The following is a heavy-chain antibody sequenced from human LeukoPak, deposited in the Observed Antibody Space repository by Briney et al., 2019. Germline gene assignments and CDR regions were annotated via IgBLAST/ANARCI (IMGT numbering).Heavy chain of an antibody. CDR1: GFTYSHNG. J-gene: IGHJ4*02. V-gene: IGHV3-33*05. Sequence: GGSLRLSCVASGFTYSHNGMHWVRQAPGKGLEWVAFIQYDGNTIFYADSVKGRFTISRDNSKNSLYLQMNSLRDDDTAVYYCARLSYDSGTHYTVYKYWGQGTLVTVSS. D-gene: IGHD3-10*01. CDR2: IQYDGNTI. CDR3: ARLSYDSGTHYTVYKY.